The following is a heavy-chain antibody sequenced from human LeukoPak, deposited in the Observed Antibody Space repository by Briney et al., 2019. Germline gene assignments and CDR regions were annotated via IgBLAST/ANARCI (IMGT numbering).Heavy chain of an antibody. Sequence: SETLSLTCTVSGGSISSSSYYWGWIRQPPGKGLEWIGSIYYSGSTYYNPSLKSRVTISVDTSKNQFSLKLGSVTAADTAVYYCASQWELLNFDYWGQGTLVTVSS. CDR2: IYYSGST. CDR1: GGSISSSSYY. V-gene: IGHV4-39*01. J-gene: IGHJ4*02. CDR3: ASQWELLNFDY. D-gene: IGHD1-26*01.